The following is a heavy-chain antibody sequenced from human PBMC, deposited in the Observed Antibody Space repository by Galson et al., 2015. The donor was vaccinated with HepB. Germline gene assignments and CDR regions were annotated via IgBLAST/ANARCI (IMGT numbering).Heavy chain of an antibody. CDR1: GFTFDDYA. V-gene: IGHV3-9*01. D-gene: IGHD6-13*01. J-gene: IGHJ4*02. CDR2: ISWNSGSI. Sequence: SLRLSCAASGFTFDDYAMHWVRQAPGKGLEWVSGISWNSGSIGYADSVKGRFTIPRDNAKNSLYLQMDSLRAEDTALYYCAKGRIAAAGTGFIFDYWGQGTLVTVSS. CDR3: AKGRIAAAGTGFIFDY.